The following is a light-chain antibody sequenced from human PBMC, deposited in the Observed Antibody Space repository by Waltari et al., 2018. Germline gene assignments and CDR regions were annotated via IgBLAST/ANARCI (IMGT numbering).Light chain of an antibody. CDR2: END. CDR3: GTWDSALSALV. CDR1: TSNIANNL. Sequence: QSVLTQPPSVSAAPGQKVTISCTASTSNIANNLVSWYQHLPRTAPRLLIYENDQRPAGIPGRFSGSKSGSAAALDITGLQTGDEAHYYCGTWDSALSALVFGGGTEVTVL. J-gene: IGLJ3*02. V-gene: IGLV1-51*01.